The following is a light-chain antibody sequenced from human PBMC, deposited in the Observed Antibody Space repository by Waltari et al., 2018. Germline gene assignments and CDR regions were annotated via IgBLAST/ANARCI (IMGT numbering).Light chain of an antibody. V-gene: IGLV3-1*01. CDR3: QVWDGTTGV. J-gene: IGLJ1*01. CDR1: QLGDKY. CDR2: RDT. Sequence: SYELTQPPSVSVSPGQTASITCSGDQLGDKYACWYQQKPGKSPVLVIDRDTKRTSGIPGRFSGSNSGNTATLTISGTQAMDEADYDCQVWDGTTGVFGTGTKVTVL.